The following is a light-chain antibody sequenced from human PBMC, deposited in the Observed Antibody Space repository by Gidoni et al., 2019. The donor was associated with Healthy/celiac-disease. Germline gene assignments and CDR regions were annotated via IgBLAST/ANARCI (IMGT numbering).Light chain of an antibody. Sequence: CWGNNIGSKSVHWYQQKPGQAPVLVVYDDSDRPSGIPERFSGSNSGNTATLTISRVDAGDEADYYCQVWDSSSDHHVVFGGGTKLTVL. J-gene: IGLJ2*01. CDR1: NIGSKS. V-gene: IGLV3-21*02. CDR2: DDS. CDR3: QVWDSSSDHHVV.